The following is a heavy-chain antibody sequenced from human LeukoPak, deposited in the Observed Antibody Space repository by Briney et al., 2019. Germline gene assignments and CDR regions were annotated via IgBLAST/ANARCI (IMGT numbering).Heavy chain of an antibody. CDR1: GGSISSYY. Sequence: SETLSLTCTVSGGSISSYYWSWIRQPPGKGLEWIGYIYYSGSTSYNPSLKSRVTISVDTSKNQFSLKLSSVTAADTAVYYCARGFLRWNRNYYYYMDVWGKGTTVTVSS. J-gene: IGHJ6*03. V-gene: IGHV4-59*08. CDR3: ARGFLRWNRNYYYYMDV. D-gene: IGHD1-1*01. CDR2: IYYSGST.